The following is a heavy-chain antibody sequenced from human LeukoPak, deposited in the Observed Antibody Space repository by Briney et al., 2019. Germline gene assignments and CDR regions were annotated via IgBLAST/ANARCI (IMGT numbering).Heavy chain of an antibody. D-gene: IGHD4-17*01. CDR1: GYTFTGYY. CDR2: INPNSGGT. CDR3: ARVSRRSEYGDYGT. V-gene: IGHV1-2*02. J-gene: IGHJ5*02. Sequence: ALVKVSCKASGYTFTGYYMHWVRQAPGQGLEWMGWINPNSGGTNYAQKFQGRVTMTRDTSISTAYMELSRLRSDDTAVYYCARVSRRSEYGDYGTWGQGTLVTVSS.